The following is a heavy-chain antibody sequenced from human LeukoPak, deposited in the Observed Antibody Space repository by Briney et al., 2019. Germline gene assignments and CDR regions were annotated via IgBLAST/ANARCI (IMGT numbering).Heavy chain of an antibody. Sequence: GGSLRLSCAASGFTVSSNYMSWLRQAPGQGLDGVSVIYSGGSTYYADSVKGRFTISRDNSKNTLYLQMNSLRAADTAVYYCARDPGAREVGFDYWGQGTLVTVSS. J-gene: IGHJ4*02. CDR3: ARDPGAREVGFDY. V-gene: IGHV3-53*01. D-gene: IGHD1-26*01. CDR2: IYSGGST. CDR1: GFTVSSNY.